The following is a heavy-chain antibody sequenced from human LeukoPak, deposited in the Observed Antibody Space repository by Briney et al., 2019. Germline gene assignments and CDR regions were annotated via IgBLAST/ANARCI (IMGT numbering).Heavy chain of an antibody. V-gene: IGHV3-30*02. D-gene: IGHD6-13*01. J-gene: IGHJ4*02. CDR1: GFTFSSYG. CDR3: ARLTYSSSWPFFDY. CDR2: IRYDGSNK. Sequence: GGSLRLSCAASGFTFSSYGMHWVRQAPGKGLEWVAFIRYDGSNKYYADSVKGRFTISRDNSKNALYLQMNSLRAEDTAVYYCARLTYSSSWPFFDYWGQGTLVTVSS.